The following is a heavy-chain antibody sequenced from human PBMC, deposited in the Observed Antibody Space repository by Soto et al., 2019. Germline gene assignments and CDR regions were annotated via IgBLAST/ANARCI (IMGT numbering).Heavy chain of an antibody. CDR2: ISYDGSNK. J-gene: IGHJ4*02. D-gene: IGHD3-10*01. V-gene: IGHV3-30*18. CDR3: AKALSYYYGSADFDY. Sequence: RQAPGKGLEWVAVISYDGSNKYYADSVKGRFTISRDNSKNTLYLQMNSPRAEDTAVYYCAKALSYYYGSADFDYWGQGTLVTV.